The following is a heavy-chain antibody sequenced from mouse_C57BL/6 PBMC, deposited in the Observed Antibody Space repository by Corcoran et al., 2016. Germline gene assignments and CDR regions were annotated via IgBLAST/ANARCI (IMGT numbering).Heavy chain of an antibody. CDR2: INTYSGVP. V-gene: IGHV9-3*01. J-gene: IGHJ3*01. D-gene: IGHD3-2*02. Sequence: QIQLVQSGPELKKPGETVKISCKASGYTFTTYGMSWVKQAPGKGLKWMGWINTYSGVPTYADDFKGRFAFSLETSASTAYLQINNLKNEDTATYFCARRGARTAQATLAYWGQGTLVTVSA. CDR3: ARRGARTAQATLAY. CDR1: GYTFTTYG.